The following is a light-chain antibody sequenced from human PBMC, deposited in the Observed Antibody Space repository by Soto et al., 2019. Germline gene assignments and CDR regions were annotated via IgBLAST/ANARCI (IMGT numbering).Light chain of an antibody. J-gene: IGKJ2*01. CDR3: QQYDTSPPMYT. CDR1: ESVDSTY. Sequence: EIVVTQSPGTLSLSPGERSTLSCRASESVDSTYLACYQQKPDQSPRLLIYATSTRAAGIPDRFSGSGSGTDFTLTISRLEPDDVAVYYCQQYDTSPPMYTFGQGTKVDIK. CDR2: ATS. V-gene: IGKV3-20*01.